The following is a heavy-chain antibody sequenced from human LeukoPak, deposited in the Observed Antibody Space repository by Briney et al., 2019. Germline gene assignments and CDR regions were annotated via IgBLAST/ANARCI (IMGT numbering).Heavy chain of an antibody. D-gene: IGHD3-22*01. Sequence: PGGSLRLSCAASGFTFSSYGMHWVRQAPGKGLVWVSRINGDGSTTNYADSVKGRLTISRDNAKNMLYLQMNSLRVEDTAVYYCARIGYSDSMWGQGTLVTVSS. CDR2: INGDGSTT. CDR3: ARIGYSDSM. V-gene: IGHV3-74*01. J-gene: IGHJ4*02. CDR1: GFTFSSYG.